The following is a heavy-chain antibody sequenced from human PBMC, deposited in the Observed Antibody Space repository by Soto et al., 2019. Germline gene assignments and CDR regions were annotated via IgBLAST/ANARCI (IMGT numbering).Heavy chain of an antibody. D-gene: IGHD3-22*01. CDR2: ISGSGGNT. CDR1: GFTFSSYV. V-gene: IGHV3-23*01. CDR3: AKEMGDYYDSSGSWFDP. Sequence: PGGSLRLSCAASGFTFSSYVMSWVRQAPGKGLEWVSAISGSGGNTYYADSVKGRFTISRDNSKNTLLLQMNSLRAEDTALYFCAKEMGDYYDSSGSWFDPWGQGTLVTV. J-gene: IGHJ5*02.